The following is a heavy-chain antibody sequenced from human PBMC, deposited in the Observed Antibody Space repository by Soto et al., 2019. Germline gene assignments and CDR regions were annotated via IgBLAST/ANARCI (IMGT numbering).Heavy chain of an antibody. D-gene: IGHD2-15*01. Sequence: ASVKVSFKASGYTFNAYAIYWVRQAPGQSLEWMGWVNAGLGNTEHAQKFQGRVTITRDTSANTAYMDLTSLTSEDTAVYYCARGGYCSGGRCYIWFDPWGQGTLVTVSS. J-gene: IGHJ5*02. CDR1: GYTFNAYA. CDR3: ARGGYCSGGRCYIWFDP. CDR2: VNAGLGNT. V-gene: IGHV1-3*01.